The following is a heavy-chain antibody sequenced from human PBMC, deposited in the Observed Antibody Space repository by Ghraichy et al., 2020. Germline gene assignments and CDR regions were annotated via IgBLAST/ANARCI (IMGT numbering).Heavy chain of an antibody. CDR2: IYYSGST. V-gene: IGHV4-30-4*07. Sequence: SETLSLTCAVSGGSISSGGYSWSWIRQPPGKGLEWIGYIYYSGSTYYNPSLKSRVTISVDTSKNQFSLKLSSVTAADTAVYYCARTYYYDSSGQTHAFDIWGQGTMVTVSS. CDR1: GGSISSGGYS. CDR3: ARTYYYDSSGQTHAFDI. D-gene: IGHD3-22*01. J-gene: IGHJ3*02.